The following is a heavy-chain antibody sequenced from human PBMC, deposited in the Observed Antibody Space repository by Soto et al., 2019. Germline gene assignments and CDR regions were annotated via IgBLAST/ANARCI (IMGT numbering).Heavy chain of an antibody. V-gene: IGHV3-23*01. CDR3: AKIYSGYDWGAFEI. CDR1: GFTLISYG. J-gene: IGHJ3*02. D-gene: IGHD5-12*01. Sequence: SXGSRWRSCADSGFTLISYGQRQVRQAPGKGLGWVWAISGSGGSTYYADSVKGRFTVSRDNAKNTLYLQMNSLRAEDTAVYYCAKIYSGYDWGAFEISGHGRMFTVSS. CDR2: ISGSGGST.